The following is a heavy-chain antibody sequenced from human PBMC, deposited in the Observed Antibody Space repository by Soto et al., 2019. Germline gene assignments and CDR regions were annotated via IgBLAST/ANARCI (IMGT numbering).Heavy chain of an antibody. Sequence: SETLSLTCAVYGGSFSGYYWSWIRQPPGKGLEWIGEINHSGSTNYNPSLKSRVTISVDTSKNQFSLKLSSVTAADTAVYYCARRARRIWNYPPISVWGQGTLVTVYS. CDR3: ARRARRIWNYPPISV. CDR1: GGSFSGYY. D-gene: IGHD1-7*01. CDR2: INHSGST. V-gene: IGHV4-34*01. J-gene: IGHJ4*02.